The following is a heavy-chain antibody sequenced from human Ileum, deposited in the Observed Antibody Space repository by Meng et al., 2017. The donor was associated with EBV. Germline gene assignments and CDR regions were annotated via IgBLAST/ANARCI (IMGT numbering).Heavy chain of an antibody. V-gene: IGHV3-30*18. J-gene: IGHJ4*02. Sequence: QVRWGGAGVGLLRPGGSLTLACAASGFTLSSNGMHWVRQAPGKGLEWVAGMSYDENNKHYADSVKCRFTISRDNSKNTLYLQMNSLRPEDAAVYYCAKEGGAGSLDNWGQGTLVTVSS. CDR2: MSYDENNK. CDR1: GFTLSSNG. D-gene: IGHD6-19*01. CDR3: AKEGGAGSLDN.